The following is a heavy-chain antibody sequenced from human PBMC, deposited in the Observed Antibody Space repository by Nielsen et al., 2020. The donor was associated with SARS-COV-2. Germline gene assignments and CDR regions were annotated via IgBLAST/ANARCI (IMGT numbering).Heavy chain of an antibody. Sequence: SLKISCSASGFTFSSTWMHWVRQAPGKGLEWVSGISWNSGSIGYADSVKGRFTISRDNAKNSLYLQMNSLRAEDTALYYCAKEGGLWYYFDYWGQGTLVTVSS. CDR2: ISWNSGSI. D-gene: IGHD3-16*01. CDR1: GFTFSSTW. V-gene: IGHV3-9*01. CDR3: AKEGGLWYYFDY. J-gene: IGHJ4*02.